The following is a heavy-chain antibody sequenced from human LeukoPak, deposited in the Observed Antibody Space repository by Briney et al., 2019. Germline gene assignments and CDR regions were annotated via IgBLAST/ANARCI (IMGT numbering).Heavy chain of an antibody. CDR3: ARVGRSWAPYYFDY. CDR2: INHSGST. CDR1: GGSFSGYY. V-gene: IGHV4-34*01. D-gene: IGHD6-13*01. Sequence: SETLSLTCAVYGGSFSGYYWSWIRQPPGKGLEWIGEINHSGSTNYNPSLKSRVTISVDTSKNQFSLKLSSVTAADTAVYYCARVGRSWAPYYFDYWGQGTLVTVSS. J-gene: IGHJ4*02.